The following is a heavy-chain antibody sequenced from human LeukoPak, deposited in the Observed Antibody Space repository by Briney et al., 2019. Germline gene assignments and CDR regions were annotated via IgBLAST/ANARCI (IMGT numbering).Heavy chain of an antibody. CDR2: IYYSGST. CDR1: GGSISSGGYY. V-gene: IGHV4-31*03. D-gene: IGHD3-10*01. CDR3: ARATYGSGSYDNYYYGMDV. Sequence: SETLSLTCTVSGGSISSGGYYWSWIRQHPGKGLEWIGYIYYSGSTYYNPSLKSRVTISVDTSKNQFSLKLSSVTAADTAVYYCARATYGSGSYDNYYYGMDVWGQGTTVTVSS. J-gene: IGHJ6*02.